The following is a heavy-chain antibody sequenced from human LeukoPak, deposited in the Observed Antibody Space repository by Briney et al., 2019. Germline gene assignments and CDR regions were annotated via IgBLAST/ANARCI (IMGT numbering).Heavy chain of an antibody. J-gene: IGHJ5*02. Sequence: ASVKVSYKASGYTFTGYYMHWVRQAPGQGLEWMGWINPNSGGTNYAQKFQGRVTMTRDTSISTAYMELSRLRSDDTAVYYCATDTRGYSSYDPWGQGTLVTVSS. V-gene: IGHV1-2*02. CDR1: GYTFTGYY. D-gene: IGHD5-18*01. CDR2: INPNSGGT. CDR3: ATDTRGYSSYDP.